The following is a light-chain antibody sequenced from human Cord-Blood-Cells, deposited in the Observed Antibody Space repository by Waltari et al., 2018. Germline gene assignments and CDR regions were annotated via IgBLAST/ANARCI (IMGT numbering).Light chain of an antibody. CDR2: DAS. CDR3: QQYDNLPFT. V-gene: IGKV1-33*01. J-gene: IGKJ3*01. CDR1: QDISNY. Sequence: DIPMTQSPSSLCASVGDRVTITCQASQDISNYLNWYQQKPGKAPKLLIYDASNLETGVPSRFSGSGSGTDFTFTISSLQPEDIATYYCQQYDNLPFTFGPGTKVDIK.